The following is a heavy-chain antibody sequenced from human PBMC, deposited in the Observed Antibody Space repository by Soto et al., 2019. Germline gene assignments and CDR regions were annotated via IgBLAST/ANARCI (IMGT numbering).Heavy chain of an antibody. J-gene: IGHJ5*02. CDR2: IYYSGTT. Sequence: PSETLSLTCTVSGGSVSSGSYYWSWIRQPPGKGLEWIGYIYYSGTTHYNPSLKSRVTISVDTSKKQFSLKLTSVTAADTAVYYCAKNQGVELVPLATVDWFDPWGQGSVVTVSS. CDR1: GGSVSSGSYY. V-gene: IGHV4-61*01. D-gene: IGHD1-26*01. CDR3: AKNQGVELVPLATVDWFDP.